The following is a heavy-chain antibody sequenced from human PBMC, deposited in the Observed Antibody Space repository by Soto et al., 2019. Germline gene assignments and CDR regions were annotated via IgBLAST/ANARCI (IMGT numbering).Heavy chain of an antibody. J-gene: IGHJ6*02. Sequence: GESLKISCKGSGYSFTSYWIGWVRQMPGKGLEWMGIIYPGDSDTRYSPSFQGQVTISADKSISTAYLQWSSLKASDTAMYYCARHPSSYGAAYYYYGMDVWGPGTTVTVS. CDR1: GYSFTSYW. V-gene: IGHV5-51*01. D-gene: IGHD2-2*01. CDR3: ARHPSSYGAAYYYYGMDV. CDR2: IYPGDSDT.